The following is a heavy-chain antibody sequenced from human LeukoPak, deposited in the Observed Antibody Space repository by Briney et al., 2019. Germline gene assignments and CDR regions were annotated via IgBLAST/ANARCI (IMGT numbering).Heavy chain of an antibody. CDR1: GGSISSYY. Sequence: PSETLPLTCTVSGGSISSYYWSWIRQPPGMGLEWIGDIYNRGSTNYNPSLLSRVTISEDTSKNQFSLRLSSVTAADTDVYFCARLVAAGLYVDYWGEETMVAVFS. V-gene: IGHV4-4*09. D-gene: IGHD6-13*01. J-gene: IGHJ4*02. CDR3: ARLVAAGLYVDY. CDR2: IYNRGST.